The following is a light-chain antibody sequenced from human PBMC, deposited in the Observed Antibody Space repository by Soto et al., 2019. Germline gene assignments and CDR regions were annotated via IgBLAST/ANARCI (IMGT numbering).Light chain of an antibody. J-gene: IGLJ3*02. CDR1: SNDVGSYNL. V-gene: IGLV2-23*01. CDR2: EGT. CDR3: CSFAGGNTFV. Sequence: QSALAQPASVSGSPGQWITISCSGTSNDVGSYNLLSWYQQHPGKAPKLIIYEGTKRPSGITNRFSGSKSGSTASLTISGLQSEDEADYYCCSFAGGNTFVFGGGTQLTVL.